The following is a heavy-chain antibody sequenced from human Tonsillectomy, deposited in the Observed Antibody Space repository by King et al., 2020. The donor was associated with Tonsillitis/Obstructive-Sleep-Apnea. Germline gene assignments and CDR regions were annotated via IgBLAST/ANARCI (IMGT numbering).Heavy chain of an antibody. CDR3: ARSGGFDY. CDR1: GYTFTSYA. V-gene: IGHV1-3*01. D-gene: IGHD3-16*01. Sequence: QLVQSGTEVKKPGASVKVSCKASGYTFTSYAMNWVRQAPGQGLEWLAWSNAGNGNTKYSQKFQGRVTITRDTSASTAYMELSSLRSEDTAVYYCARSGGFDYWGQGTLVTVSS. J-gene: IGHJ4*02. CDR2: SNAGNGNT.